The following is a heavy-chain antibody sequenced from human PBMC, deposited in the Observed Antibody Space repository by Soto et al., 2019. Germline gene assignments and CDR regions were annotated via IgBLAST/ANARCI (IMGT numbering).Heavy chain of an antibody. J-gene: IGHJ4*02. CDR1: GGSISSGGYY. V-gene: IGHV4-31*02. D-gene: IGHD4-4*01. CDR3: ERVGNTVTNRLDYFDY. Sequence: SETLSLTCTVSGGSISSGGYYWSWIRQHPGKGLEWIGYIYYSGSTYYNPSLKSRVTISVDTSKNQFSLKPSSVTAAETAVYYCERVGNTVTNRLDYFDYWGPGTLVTVSS. CDR2: IYYSGST.